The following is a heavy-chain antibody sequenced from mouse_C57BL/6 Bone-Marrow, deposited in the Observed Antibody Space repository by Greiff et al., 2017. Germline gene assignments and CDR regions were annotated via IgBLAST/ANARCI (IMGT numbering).Heavy chain of an antibody. V-gene: IGHV5-9-1*02. CDR1: GFTFSSYA. Sequence: EVKVVESGEGLVKPGGSLKLSCAASGFTFSSYAMSWVRQTPEKRLEWVAYISSGGDYFYYADTVKGRFTISRDNARNNLYLQMSSLKSEDTAMYYCTRRGLWPHYYAMDYWGQGTSVTVSS. J-gene: IGHJ4*01. CDR2: ISSGGDYF. D-gene: IGHD1-1*02. CDR3: TRRGLWPHYYAMDY.